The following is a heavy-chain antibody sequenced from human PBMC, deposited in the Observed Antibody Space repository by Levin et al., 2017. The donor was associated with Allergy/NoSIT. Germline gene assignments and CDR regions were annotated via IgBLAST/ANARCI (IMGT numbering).Heavy chain of an antibody. CDR1: GFTFSSYA. D-gene: IGHD6-19*01. V-gene: IGHV3-23*01. J-gene: IGHJ4*02. CDR2: ISVNGVGT. CDR3: AKYSSGWPNNYFDY. Sequence: PGESLKISCAGSGFTFSSYAMSWVRQVPGRGLEWVSGISVNGVGTYYADSVKGRFTISRDNSRNTLFLQMSSLRAEDTAVYYCAKYSSGWPNNYFDYWGQGTLVTVSS.